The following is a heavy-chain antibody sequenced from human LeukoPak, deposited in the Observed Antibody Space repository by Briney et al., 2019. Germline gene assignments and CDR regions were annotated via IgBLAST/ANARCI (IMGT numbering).Heavy chain of an antibody. CDR2: ISAYNGNT. Sequence: ASVKVSCKASGGTFSSYAISWVRQAPGQGLEWMGWISAYNGNTDYAQKFQGRVTMTTDTSTSTAYVELRNLRSDDTAMYYCARSQYLLLSWWNAFDVWGQGTMVTVSS. J-gene: IGHJ3*01. CDR1: GGTFSSYA. CDR3: ARSQYLLLSWWNAFDV. V-gene: IGHV1-18*01. D-gene: IGHD2-2*01.